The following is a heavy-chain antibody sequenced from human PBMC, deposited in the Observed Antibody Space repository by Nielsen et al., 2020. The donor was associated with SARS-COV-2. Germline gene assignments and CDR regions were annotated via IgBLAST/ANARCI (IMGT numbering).Heavy chain of an antibody. V-gene: IGHV3-74*01. D-gene: IGHD4-23*01. Sequence: GESLKISCAASGFTFSSYWMHWVRQAPGKGLVWVSRINSDGSSTSYADSVKGRFTISRDNAKNTLYLQMNSLRAEDTAVYYCARNRWSGLYVFDPWGQGTLVTVSS. CDR1: GFTFSSYW. CDR2: INSDGSST. J-gene: IGHJ5*02. CDR3: ARNRWSGLYVFDP.